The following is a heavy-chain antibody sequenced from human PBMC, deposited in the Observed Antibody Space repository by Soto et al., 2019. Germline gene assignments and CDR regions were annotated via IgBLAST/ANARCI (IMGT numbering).Heavy chain of an antibody. CDR3: VRDEAARYYFDS. V-gene: IGHV3-30*09. D-gene: IGHD6-13*01. CDR2: ISYDGRNI. J-gene: IGHJ4*02. CDR1: GFAFSNYA. Sequence: QVSLVESGGGVVQPGRSLRLSCAASGFAFSNYAMHWVRQAPGKGLEWVAVISYDGRNIFYAGSVKGRFAVSRENSKSTVYLQLNSLRPEDTAVYYCVRDEAARYYFDSWGQGTLVTVSS.